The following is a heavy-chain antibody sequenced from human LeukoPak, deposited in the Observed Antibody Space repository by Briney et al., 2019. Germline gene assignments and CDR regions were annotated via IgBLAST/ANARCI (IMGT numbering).Heavy chain of an antibody. D-gene: IGHD3-22*01. J-gene: IGHJ4*02. CDR1: GFTVSSNY. CDR3: ARDDPYDSSGYFDY. Sequence: GGSLRLSCAASGFTVSSNYMSWVRQAPGKGLEWVSVIYSGGSTYYADSVKGRFTISRDNSKNTLYLQMNSLRAEDTAVYYCARDDPYDSSGYFDYWGQGTLVTVSS. CDR2: IYSGGST. V-gene: IGHV3-66*01.